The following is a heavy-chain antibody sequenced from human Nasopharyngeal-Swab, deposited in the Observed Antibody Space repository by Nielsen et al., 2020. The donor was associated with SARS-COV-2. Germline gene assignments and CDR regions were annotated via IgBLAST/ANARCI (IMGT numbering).Heavy chain of an antibody. D-gene: IGHD2-15*01. J-gene: IGHJ3*02. Sequence: GGSLRLSCAASGFTFNTYAMHWVRQAPGKGLEWVAFISYDGSNKYYADSVKGRFTISRDNSKNTLYLQMNSLRAEDTAVYYCAKSSGGSPRRAFDIWGQGTMVTVSS. V-gene: IGHV3-30*04. CDR2: ISYDGSNK. CDR1: GFTFNTYA. CDR3: AKSSGGSPRRAFDI.